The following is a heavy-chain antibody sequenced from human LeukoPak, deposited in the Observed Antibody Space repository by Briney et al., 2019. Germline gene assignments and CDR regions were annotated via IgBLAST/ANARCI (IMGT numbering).Heavy chain of an antibody. CDR1: GGSFSDYY. D-gene: IGHD3-9*01. CDR2: INHSGST. V-gene: IGHV4-34*01. Sequence: SETLSLTCAVYGGSFSDYYWSWIRQPPGKGLEWIGEINHSGSTNYNPSLKSRVTISVDTSKNRFSLKLSSVTAADTAVYYCARGGAGLRYFDWLSSWFDPWGQGTLVTVSS. CDR3: ARGGAGLRYFDWLSSWFDP. J-gene: IGHJ5*02.